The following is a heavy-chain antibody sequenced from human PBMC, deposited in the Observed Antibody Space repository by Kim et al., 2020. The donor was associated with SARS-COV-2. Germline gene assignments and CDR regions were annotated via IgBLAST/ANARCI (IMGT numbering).Heavy chain of an antibody. V-gene: IGHV4-59*01. CDR3: ARGLMGGFGDGYNVVDY. D-gene: IGHD3-3*01. CDR2: IYYSGRT. J-gene: IGHJ4*02. CDR1: GGSISSYY. Sequence: SETLSLTCTVSGGSISSYYWSWIRQPPGKGLEWIGYIYYSGRTNCNPSLKSRVTISVDTSKNQFSLKLSSVTAADTAVYYCARGLMGGFGDGYNVVDYWGQGTLVTVSS.